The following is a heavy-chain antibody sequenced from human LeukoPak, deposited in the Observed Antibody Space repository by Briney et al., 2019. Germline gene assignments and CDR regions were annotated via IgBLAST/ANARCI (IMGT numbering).Heavy chain of an antibody. CDR1: GYTFTSYY. CDR2: INPSGGST. V-gene: IGHV1-46*01. CDR3: ARDPTPVYYDTVVLKD. Sequence: ASVKVSCKASGYTFTSYYMHWVRQAPGQGLEWMGIINPSGGSTSYAQKFQGRVTMTRDTSTSTVYMELSSLRSEDTAVYYCARDPTPVYYDTVVLKDWGQGTLVTVSS. J-gene: IGHJ4*02. D-gene: IGHD3-22*01.